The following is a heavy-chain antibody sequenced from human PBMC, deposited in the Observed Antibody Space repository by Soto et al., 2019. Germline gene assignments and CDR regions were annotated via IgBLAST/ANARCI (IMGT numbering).Heavy chain of an antibody. D-gene: IGHD2-15*01. V-gene: IGHV4-30-2*01. Sequence: QLQLQESGSGLVKPSQTLSLTCAVSGGSISSGGYSCSWIRQPPGKGLEWIGYIYHSGSTYYNPALKSRVTISVDRSKNQFSLKLSSVTAADTAVYYCARSHVAIGAFDIWGQGTMVTVSS. CDR2: IYHSGST. CDR1: GGSISSGGYS. CDR3: ARSHVAIGAFDI. J-gene: IGHJ3*02.